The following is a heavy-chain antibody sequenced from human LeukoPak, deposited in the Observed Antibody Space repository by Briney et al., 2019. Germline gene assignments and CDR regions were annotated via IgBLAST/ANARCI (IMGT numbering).Heavy chain of an antibody. D-gene: IGHD6-19*01. V-gene: IGHV3-7*03. Sequence: GGSLRLSCAASKLTFSHYWMSWVRQAPGKGLQWVAAINQDGDRKEYVDSVKGRFSISRDSATNSLYLQMNSLRAEDTAVYYCASVVFSRGWCPGYWGQGTLVTVSS. CDR1: KLTFSHYW. J-gene: IGHJ4*02. CDR2: INQDGDRK. CDR3: ASVVFSRGWCPGY.